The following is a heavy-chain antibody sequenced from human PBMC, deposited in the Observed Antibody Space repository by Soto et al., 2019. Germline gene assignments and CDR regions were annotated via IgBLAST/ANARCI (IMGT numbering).Heavy chain of an antibody. CDR1: GDSITNNKW. CDR3: ASSSPFHY. Sequence: PSETLSLTCSVSGDSITNNKWWSWVRQPPGKGLEWIGEMHHSGSTHYNASLRSRAIISVDTSRNQFYLQLTPVTAADTGVYYCASSSPFHYWGPGILVTVSS. CDR2: MHHSGST. J-gene: IGHJ4*02. D-gene: IGHD6-6*01. V-gene: IGHV4-4*02.